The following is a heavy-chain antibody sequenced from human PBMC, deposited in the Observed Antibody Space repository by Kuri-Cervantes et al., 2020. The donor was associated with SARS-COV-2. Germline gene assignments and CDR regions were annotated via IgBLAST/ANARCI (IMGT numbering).Heavy chain of an antibody. D-gene: IGHD1-26*01. CDR1: GFTFSGSA. CDR3: ARESGSYPENWFDP. V-gene: IGHV3-73*01. Sequence: GESLKISCAASGFTFSGSAMHWVRQASGKGLEWVGRIRSKANSYATAYAASVKGRFTISRDDSKNTAYLQMNSLKTEDTAVYYCARESGSYPENWFDPWGQGTLVTVSS. J-gene: IGHJ5*02. CDR2: IRSKANSYAT.